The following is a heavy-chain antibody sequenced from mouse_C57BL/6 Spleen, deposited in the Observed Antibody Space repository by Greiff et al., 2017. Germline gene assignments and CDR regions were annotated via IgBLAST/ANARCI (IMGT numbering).Heavy chain of an antibody. CDR1: GFTFSSYA. J-gene: IGHJ3*01. CDR2: ISSGGDYI. V-gene: IGHV5-9-1*02. D-gene: IGHD1-1*01. Sequence: EVKVVESGEGLVKPGGSLKLSCAASGFTFSSYAMSWVRQTPEKRLEWVAYISSGGDYIYSADTVKGRFTISRDNARNTLYLQMSSLKSEDTAMDYCTRDDHYGSSYWYAYWGQGTLVTVSA. CDR3: TRDDHYGSSYWYAY.